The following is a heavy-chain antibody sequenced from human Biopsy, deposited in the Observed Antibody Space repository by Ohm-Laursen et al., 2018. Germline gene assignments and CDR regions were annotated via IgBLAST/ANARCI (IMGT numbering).Heavy chain of an antibody. CDR3: TKRRTAVRPFDS. J-gene: IGHJ4*01. V-gene: IGHV3-9*01. CDR1: GFIFSDYG. CDR2: ISGSSNNI. Sequence: LRLSCAASGFIFSDYGMHWVRQAPGKGLEWVSGISGSSNNIIYADSVRGRFTISRDNAKSSLYLEMNSLRSEDTAFYYCTKRRTAVRPFDSWGHGTLVTVSS. D-gene: IGHD6-25*01.